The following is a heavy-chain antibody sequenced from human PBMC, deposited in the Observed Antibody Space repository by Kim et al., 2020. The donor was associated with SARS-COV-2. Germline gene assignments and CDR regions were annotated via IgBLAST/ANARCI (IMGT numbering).Heavy chain of an antibody. CDR1: GGSFSGYY. V-gene: IGHV4-34*01. J-gene: IGHJ6*02. CDR3: ARGFLVWPMDV. CDR2: INHSGST. D-gene: IGHD3-3*01. Sequence: ETLSLTCAVYGGSFSGYYWSWIRQPPGKGLEWIGEINHSGSTNYNPSLKSRFTISVDTSKNQFSLKLSSVTAADTAVYYCARGFLVWPMDVWGQGTTVT.